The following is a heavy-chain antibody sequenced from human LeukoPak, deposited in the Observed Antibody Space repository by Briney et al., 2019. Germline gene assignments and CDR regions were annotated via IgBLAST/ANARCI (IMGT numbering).Heavy chain of an antibody. V-gene: IGHV3-74*01. CDR3: ARDLVLGSGSYGH. Sequence: GGSLRLSCATSGFSLTNYWMHWVRQAPGKGLVWVSRIDEYGRATFYADSVKGRFTISRDLAKNTLYLQMNSLRAEDTAEYFCARDLVLGSGSYGHWGQGTLVAVSA. CDR2: IDEYGRAT. D-gene: IGHD3-10*01. J-gene: IGHJ4*02. CDR1: GFSLTNYW.